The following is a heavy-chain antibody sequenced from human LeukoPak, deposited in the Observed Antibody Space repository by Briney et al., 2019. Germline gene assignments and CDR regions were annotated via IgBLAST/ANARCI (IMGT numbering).Heavy chain of an antibody. CDR2: ISYSGST. V-gene: IGHV4-59*01. J-gene: IGHJ4*02. Sequence: SETLSLTCTVSGGSISGYYRNWIRQPPGKGLEWIGYISYSGSTNYNPSLKSRVTISLDTSKKQFSLKLYSATAADTAVYYCARGDDYKSTLFDYWGQGTLVTVSS. D-gene: IGHD5-12*01. CDR3: ARGDDYKSTLFDY. CDR1: GGSISGYY.